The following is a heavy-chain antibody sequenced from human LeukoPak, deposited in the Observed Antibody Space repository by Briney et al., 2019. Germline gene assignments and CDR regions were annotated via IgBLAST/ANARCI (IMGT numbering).Heavy chain of an antibody. V-gene: IGHV3-13*01. J-gene: IGHJ6*02. CDR2: IGTAGDT. CDR1: GFTFSSYD. D-gene: IGHD1-26*01. CDR3: AKDHGNSGSYQGQYYYYGMDV. Sequence: GGSLRLSCAASGFTFSSYDMHWVRQATGKGLEWVSAIGTAGDTYYPGSVKGRFTISRDNSKNTLYLQMNSLRAEDTPVYYCAKDHGNSGSYQGQYYYYGMDVWGQGTAVTVSS.